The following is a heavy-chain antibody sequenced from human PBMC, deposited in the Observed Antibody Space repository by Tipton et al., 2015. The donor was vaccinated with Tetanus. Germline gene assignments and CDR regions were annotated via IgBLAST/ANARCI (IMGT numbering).Heavy chain of an antibody. D-gene: IGHD1-26*01. Sequence: SLRLSCAASGFPFSDYWMHWVRQAPGKRLEWVSHIKSDGSDTHYAGSVKGRFTISRDNARSTLFLYMNSLRVDDTAIYFCTRDLHRQWDLDLWGPGALVSVSS. CDR3: TRDLHRQWDLDL. CDR2: IKSDGSDT. CDR1: GFPFSDYW. V-gene: IGHV3-74*01. J-gene: IGHJ5*02.